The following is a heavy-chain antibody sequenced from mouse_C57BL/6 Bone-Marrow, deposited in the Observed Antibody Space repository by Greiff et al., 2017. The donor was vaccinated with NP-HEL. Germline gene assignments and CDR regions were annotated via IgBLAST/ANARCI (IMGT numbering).Heavy chain of an antibody. J-gene: IGHJ1*03. CDR1: GYTFTSYW. CDR2: IHPNSGST. Sequence: VQLQQSGAELVKPGASVKLSCKASGYTFTSYWMHWVKQRPGQGLEWIGMIHPNSGSTNYNEKFKSKATLTVDKSSSTAYMQLSSLTSEDSAVYYCARRIYYYGSSRSRYWYFDVWGTGTTVTVSS. D-gene: IGHD1-1*01. CDR3: ARRIYYYGSSRSRYWYFDV. V-gene: IGHV1-64*01.